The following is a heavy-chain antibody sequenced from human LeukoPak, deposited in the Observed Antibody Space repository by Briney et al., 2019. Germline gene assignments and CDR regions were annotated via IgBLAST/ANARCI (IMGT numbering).Heavy chain of an antibody. J-gene: IGHJ5*02. CDR2: IRYDGSNK. D-gene: IGHD2-2*01. CDR3: AKPAASLYGPFDP. Sequence: PRGSLRLSCAASGFTFDDYGINWVRQGPGKGLEGVAFIRYDGSNKYYADSVKGRFTISRDNSKNTLYLQMNSLRAEDTAVYYCAKPAASLYGPFDPWGQGTLVTVSS. V-gene: IGHV3-30*02. CDR1: GFTFDDYG.